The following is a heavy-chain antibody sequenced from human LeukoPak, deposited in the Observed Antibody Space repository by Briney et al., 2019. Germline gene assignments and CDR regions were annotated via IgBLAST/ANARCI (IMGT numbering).Heavy chain of an antibody. CDR3: ARDSYDILTGHHYVMDV. J-gene: IGHJ6*02. CDR2: LSSGSTTI. D-gene: IGHD3-9*01. V-gene: IGHV3-48*02. Sequence: PGGSLRLSCAASGFTCSSYGMNWIRQAPGKGLEWISYLSSGSTTIYYADSVKGRFTISRDYATNSLYLQMNSLRDEDTAVYYCARDSYDILTGHHYVMDVWGQGTTVTVSS. CDR1: GFTCSSYG.